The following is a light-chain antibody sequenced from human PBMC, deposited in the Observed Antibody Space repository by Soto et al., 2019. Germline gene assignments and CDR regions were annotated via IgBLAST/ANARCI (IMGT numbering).Light chain of an antibody. CDR3: QQYYRPPLT. CDR2: WAS. Sequence: DIVMTQSPDSLAVSLGERATINCKSSQSVLYSSNNDNYLAWYQQKPGQPPKLLISWASTRESGVPDRFSGSGSGTDFTLTISSLQAEDVAVYYCQQYYRPPLTFGGGTKVEIK. J-gene: IGKJ4*01. CDR1: QSVLYSSNNDNY. V-gene: IGKV4-1*01.